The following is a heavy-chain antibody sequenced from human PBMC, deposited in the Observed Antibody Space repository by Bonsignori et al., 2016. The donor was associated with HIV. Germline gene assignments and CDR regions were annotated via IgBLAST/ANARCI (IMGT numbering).Heavy chain of an antibody. CDR3: ARVVAARYFDP. D-gene: IGHD2-15*01. CDR2: VSASGIT. Sequence: WIRQPPGKGLEWIGRVSASGITNTNPSLKSRVTISMDTSKNQFSLQLNSVTAADTAVYYCARVVAARYFDPWGQGTLVTVSS. V-gene: IGHV4-4*08. J-gene: IGHJ4*02.